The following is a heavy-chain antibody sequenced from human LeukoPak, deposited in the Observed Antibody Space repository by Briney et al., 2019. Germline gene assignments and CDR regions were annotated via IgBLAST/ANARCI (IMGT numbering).Heavy chain of an antibody. CDR3: ARSAGYSSA. Sequence: SETLSLTCAVYGGSFSGYYWSWIRQPPGKGLEWIGEINRSGSANYNSSLKSRVTLSIDTSKNQFSLILSSVTAADTAVYYCARSAGYSSAWGQGTRLTVSS. J-gene: IGHJ5*02. CDR1: GGSFSGYY. V-gene: IGHV4-34*01. D-gene: IGHD6-19*01. CDR2: INRSGSA.